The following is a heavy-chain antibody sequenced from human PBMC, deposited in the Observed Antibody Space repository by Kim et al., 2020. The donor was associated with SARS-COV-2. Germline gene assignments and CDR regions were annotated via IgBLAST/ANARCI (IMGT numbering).Heavy chain of an antibody. CDR1: GFTFSSYA. J-gene: IGHJ4*02. Sequence: GGSLRLSCAASGFTFSSYAMSWVRQAPGKGLEWVSVIYSGGSSTYYADSVKGRFTISRDNSKNTLYLQMNSLRAEDTAVYYCAKEKAGAGYHWGQGTLVTVSS. CDR3: AKEKAGAGYH. V-gene: IGHV3-23*03. D-gene: IGHD6-19*01. CDR2: IYSGGSST.